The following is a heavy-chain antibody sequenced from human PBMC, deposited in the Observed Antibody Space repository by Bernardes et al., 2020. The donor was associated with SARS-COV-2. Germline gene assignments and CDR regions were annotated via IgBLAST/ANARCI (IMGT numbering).Heavy chain of an antibody. Sequence: SETLSLTCTVSGGSISSYYWSWIRQPAGQGLEWIGRIYTSGSTNYNPSLKSRVTMSVDTSKNQFSLKLSSVTAADTAVYYCARVGHTNTHFDFWGQGTLVTVSS. D-gene: IGHD2-2*02. CDR2: IYTSGST. J-gene: IGHJ4*02. CDR3: ARVGHTNTHFDF. CDR1: GGSISSYY. V-gene: IGHV4-4*07.